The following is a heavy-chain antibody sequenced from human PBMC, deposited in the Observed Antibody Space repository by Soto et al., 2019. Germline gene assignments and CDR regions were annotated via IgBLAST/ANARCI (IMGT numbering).Heavy chain of an antibody. V-gene: IGHV4-39*01. CDR3: VRYSSSWFIFDY. J-gene: IGHJ4*02. D-gene: IGHD6-13*01. Sequence: QLQLQESGPGLVKPSETLSLTCTVSGGSISSSSYYWGWIRQPPGKGLEWIGSIYYSGSTYYNPSLKSRVTISVDTSKNQFSLKLSSVTAADTPVYYCVRYSSSWFIFDYWGQGTLVTVSS. CDR1: GGSISSSSYY. CDR2: IYYSGST.